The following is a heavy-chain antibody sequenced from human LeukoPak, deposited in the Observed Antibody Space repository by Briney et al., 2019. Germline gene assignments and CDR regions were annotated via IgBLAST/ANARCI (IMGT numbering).Heavy chain of an antibody. V-gene: IGHV1-69*06. CDR3: ARDPGYDYVWGSFFDY. Sequence: RASVNVSCKASVGTFSSYAISWVRQAAGQGREGMGGIIPIFGTANYAQKLQGRVTITADKSTSTAYMELSSLRSEDTAVYYCARDPGYDYVWGSFFDYWGQGTLVTVSS. CDR1: VGTFSSYA. D-gene: IGHD3-16*01. J-gene: IGHJ4*02. CDR2: IIPIFGTA.